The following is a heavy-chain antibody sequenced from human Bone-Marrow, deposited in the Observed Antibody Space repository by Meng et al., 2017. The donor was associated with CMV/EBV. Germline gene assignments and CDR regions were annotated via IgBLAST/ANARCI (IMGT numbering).Heavy chain of an antibody. J-gene: IGHJ2*01. Sequence: GGSLRLSCAASGFTFSSYSMNWVRQAPGKGLEWVSSISSSSSYIYYADSVKGRFTISRDNAKNSLYLQMNSLRAEDTAVYYCARASGGYSSSSDWYFDLWGRGTLVTVSS. CDR1: GFTFSSYS. D-gene: IGHD6-6*01. V-gene: IGHV3-21*01. CDR3: ARASGGYSSSSDWYFDL. CDR2: ISSSSSYI.